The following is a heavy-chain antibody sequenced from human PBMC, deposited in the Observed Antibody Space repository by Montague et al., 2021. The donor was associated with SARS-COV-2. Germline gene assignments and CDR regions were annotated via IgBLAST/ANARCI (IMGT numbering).Heavy chain of an antibody. J-gene: IGHJ5*02. Sequence: TLSLTCTVSGGSISSSSYYWSWIRQHPGKGLEWIGYIYYSGSTYYNPSLKSRLTISVDTSKNQFSLKLSSVTAADTAVYYCARALLVWLTVVRCFDPWGQGTLVTVSS. V-gene: IGHV4-31*03. CDR3: ARALLVWLTVVRCFDP. CDR2: IYYSGST. CDR1: GGSISSSSYY. D-gene: IGHD3-3*01.